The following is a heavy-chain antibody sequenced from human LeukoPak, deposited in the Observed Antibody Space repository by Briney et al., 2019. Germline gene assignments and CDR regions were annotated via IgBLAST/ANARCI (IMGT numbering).Heavy chain of an antibody. CDR3: TTSGILTGYYLREFDY. CDR1: GFTFSNVW. CDR2: IKSKTDGGTT. V-gene: IGHV3-15*01. J-gene: IGHJ4*02. D-gene: IGHD3-9*01. Sequence: GGSLRLSCAASGFTFSNVWMSWVRQAPGKGLEWVGRIKSKTDGGTTDYAAPVKGRFTISRDDSKNTLFLQMNSLKDEDTAMYYCTTSGILTGYYLREFDYWGQGTLVTVSS.